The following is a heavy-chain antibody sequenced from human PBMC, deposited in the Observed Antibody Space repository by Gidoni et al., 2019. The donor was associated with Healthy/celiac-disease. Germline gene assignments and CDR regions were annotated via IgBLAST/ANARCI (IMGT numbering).Heavy chain of an antibody. V-gene: IGHV3-30*18. CDR3: AKDRVRLVVYAIAVGD. Sequence: QVQLVESGGGVVQPGRSLRLSCAASGFPFRSYGMHWVRQAPGKGLEWVAVISYDGSNKYYADSVKGRFTISRDNSKNTLYLQMNSLRAEDTAVYYCAKDRVRLVVYAIAVGDWGQGTLVTVSS. D-gene: IGHD2-8*02. CDR1: GFPFRSYG. J-gene: IGHJ4*02. CDR2: ISYDGSNK.